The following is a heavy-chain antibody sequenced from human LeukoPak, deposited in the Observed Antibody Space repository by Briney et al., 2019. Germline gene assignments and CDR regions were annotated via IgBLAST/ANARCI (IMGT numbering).Heavy chain of an antibody. V-gene: IGHV5-51*01. D-gene: IGHD5-24*01. CDR1: GYPFTSYW. Sequence: RGESLKISCKGSGYPFTSYWIGWVRQMPGKGLEYMGIIHPVYSDTRYSPSFQGQVTISVDRSSTTAYLQWSRLRASDTAMYYCATHPGGLQSGFDNWGQGTLVTVSS. CDR3: ATHPGGLQSGFDN. CDR2: IHPVYSDT. J-gene: IGHJ4*02.